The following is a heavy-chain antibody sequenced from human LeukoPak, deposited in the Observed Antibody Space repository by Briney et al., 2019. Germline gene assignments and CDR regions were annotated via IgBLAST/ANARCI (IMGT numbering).Heavy chain of an antibody. D-gene: IGHD2-2*02. J-gene: IGHJ4*02. CDR2: ISSSSSYI. CDR3: AKDYWDIVVVPATICDY. Sequence: GGSLRLSCAASGFTFSSYSMNWVRQAPGKGLEWVSSISSSSSYIYYADSVKGRFTISRDNSKNTLYLQLNSLRAEDTAVYYCAKDYWDIVVVPATICDYWGQGTLVTVSS. V-gene: IGHV3-21*04. CDR1: GFTFSSYS.